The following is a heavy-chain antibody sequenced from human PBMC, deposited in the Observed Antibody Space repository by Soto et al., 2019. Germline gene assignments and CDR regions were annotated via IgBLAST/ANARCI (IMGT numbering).Heavy chain of an antibody. CDR1: GGSISSGGYY. V-gene: IGHV4-31*03. Sequence: TLSLTCTVSGGSISSGGYYWSWIRQHPGKGLEWIGYIYYSGSTYYNPSLKSRVTISVDTSKNQFSLKLSSVTAADTAVYYCARVGVLVPAAMVLDYWGQGTLVT. CDR2: IYYSGST. J-gene: IGHJ4*02. CDR3: ARVGVLVPAAMVLDY. D-gene: IGHD2-2*01.